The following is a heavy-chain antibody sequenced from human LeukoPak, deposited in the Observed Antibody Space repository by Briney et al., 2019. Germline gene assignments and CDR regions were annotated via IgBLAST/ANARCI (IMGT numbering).Heavy chain of an antibody. V-gene: IGHV4-34*01. D-gene: IGHD3-22*01. CDR3: ARAKCYYDSSGYYSYYFDY. J-gene: IGHJ4*02. CDR2: INHSGST. CDR1: GGSFSGYY. Sequence: SETLSLTCAVYGGSFSGYYWSWIRQPPGKGLEWIGEINHSGSTNYNPSLKSRVTISVDTSKNQFSLKLSSVTAADTAVYYCARAKCYYDSSGYYSYYFDYWGQGTLVTVSS.